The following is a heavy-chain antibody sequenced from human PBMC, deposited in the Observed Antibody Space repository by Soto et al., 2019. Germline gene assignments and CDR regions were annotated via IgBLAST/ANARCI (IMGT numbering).Heavy chain of an antibody. J-gene: IGHJ6*02. V-gene: IGHV4-59*01. CDR3: AREHMVLGYSGLWPAGLHYYGMDV. Sequence: SETLSLTCTVSGGSICSYYWSWIRQPPGKGLEWIGYIYYSGSTNYNPSLKSRVTISVDTSKNQFSLKLSSVTAAATAVYYCAREHMVLGYSGLWPAGLHYYGMDVWGQGTTVTV. CDR2: IYYSGST. CDR1: GGSICSYY. D-gene: IGHD3-10*01.